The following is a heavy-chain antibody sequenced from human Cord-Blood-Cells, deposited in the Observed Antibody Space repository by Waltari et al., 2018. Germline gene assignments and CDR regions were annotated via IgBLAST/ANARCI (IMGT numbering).Heavy chain of an antibody. CDR3: ARPPHQITQIRNYGFDY. CDR2: LVPILGTA. J-gene: IGHJ4*02. CDR1: GGTFSSYA. V-gene: IGHV1-69*01. Sequence: QVQLVQSGAEVKKPGSSVKVFCKASGGTFSSYAISCVRQASGQGLEWMGGLVPILGTAKYAKKSHGRVTITADETRSTAYMELSSLRSEDTAVYYCARPPHQITQIRNYGFDYWGQGTLITVSS. D-gene: IGHD1-7*01.